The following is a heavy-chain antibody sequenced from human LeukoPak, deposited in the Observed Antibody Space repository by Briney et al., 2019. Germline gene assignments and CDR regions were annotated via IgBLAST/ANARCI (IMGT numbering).Heavy chain of an antibody. V-gene: IGHV4-59*01. CDR3: ARGPRAGDFWSGSLPNWFDP. J-gene: IGHJ5*02. CDR2: IYYSGST. Sequence: SSETLSLTCTVSGGSISSYYWSWIRQPPGKGLEWIGYIYYSGSTNYNPSLKSRVTISVDTSKNQFSLKLSSVTAADTAVYYCARGPRAGDFWSGSLPNWFDPWGQGTLVTVSS. D-gene: IGHD3-3*01. CDR1: GGSISSYY.